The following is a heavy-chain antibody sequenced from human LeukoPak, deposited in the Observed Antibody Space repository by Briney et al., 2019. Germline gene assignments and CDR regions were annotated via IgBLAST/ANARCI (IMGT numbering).Heavy chain of an antibody. V-gene: IGHV3-30*18. CDR2: ISYDGSNK. D-gene: IGHD2-15*01. J-gene: IGHJ4*02. Sequence: GRSLRLPCAASGFTFSSYGMHWVRQAPGKGLEWVAVISYDGSNKYYADSVKGRFTISRDNSKNTLYLQMNSLRAEDTAVYYCAKVGGGHDYWGQGTLVTVSS. CDR1: GFTFSSYG. CDR3: AKVGGGHDY.